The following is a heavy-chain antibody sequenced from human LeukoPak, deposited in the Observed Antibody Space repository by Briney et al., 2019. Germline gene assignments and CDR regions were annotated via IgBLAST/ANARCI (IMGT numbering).Heavy chain of an antibody. CDR3: ARDSESHAFDI. J-gene: IGHJ3*02. Sequence: SETLSLTCTVSGGSISSYYWSWIRQPAGEGLEWIGRIYTSGNTYYNPSLNSRVTISVDTSKNQFSLKLSSVTAADTAVYYCARDSESHAFDIWGQGTMVTVSS. CDR1: GGSISSYY. V-gene: IGHV4-4*07. CDR2: IYTSGNT.